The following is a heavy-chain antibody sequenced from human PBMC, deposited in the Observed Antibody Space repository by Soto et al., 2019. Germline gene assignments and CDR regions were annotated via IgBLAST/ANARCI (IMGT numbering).Heavy chain of an antibody. D-gene: IGHD2-21*01. J-gene: IGHJ6*02. CDR3: ARDTKMAIIMYYYYGMEV. V-gene: IGHV3-21*01. Sequence: PGGSLRRSCVASGFTFSSYSMNWVRQAPGEGLEWVSSISSSSSYIYYADSVKVRFPISSDNVKNSLYLQMNSRRAEDTAVYYCARDTKMAIIMYYYYGMEVWGQGSTVIVSS. CDR1: GFTFSSYS. CDR2: ISSSSSYI.